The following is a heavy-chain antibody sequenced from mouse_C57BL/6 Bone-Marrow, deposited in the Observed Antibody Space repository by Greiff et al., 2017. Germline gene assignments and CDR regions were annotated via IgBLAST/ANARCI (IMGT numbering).Heavy chain of an antibody. CDR2: ISGGGGST. CDR3: ARHDPFDY. Sequence: EVQGVESGGGLVKPGGSLKLSCAASGFTFSSYTMSWVRPTPEKRLEWVATISGGGGSTSYPDSVQGRFTISRDNAKNTLYLQMSSLRAEATALYYCARHDPFDYWGQGTTLTVSS. J-gene: IGHJ2*01. V-gene: IGHV5-9*01. CDR1: GFTFSSYT.